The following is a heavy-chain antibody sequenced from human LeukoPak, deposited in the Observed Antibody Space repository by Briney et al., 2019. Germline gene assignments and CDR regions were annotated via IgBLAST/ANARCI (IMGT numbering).Heavy chain of an antibody. J-gene: IGHJ6*03. D-gene: IGHD6-13*01. CDR2: IYTSGST. CDR1: GGSINSYY. CDR3: ARERGYSSSWTDYYYYMDV. Sequence: PSETLSLTCTVSGGSINSYYWSWIRQPAGKGLEWIGRIYTSGSTNYNPSLKSRVTISVDKSKNQFSLKLSSVTAADTAVYYCARERGYSSSWTDYYYYMDVWGKGTTVTVSS. V-gene: IGHV4-4*07.